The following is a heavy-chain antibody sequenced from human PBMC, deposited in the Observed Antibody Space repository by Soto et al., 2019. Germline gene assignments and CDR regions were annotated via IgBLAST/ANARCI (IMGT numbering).Heavy chain of an antibody. J-gene: IGHJ6*02. CDR1: GFTLSNYW. CDR3: ARDRVYYNSGYYYDYGMDV. D-gene: IGHD3-22*01. V-gene: IGHV3-74*01. CDR2: INTDGSST. Sequence: GGSLRLSCVASGFTLSNYWIHWVRQAPGKGLVWVSRINTDGSSTTYADPVQGRFTITRDNAQNTVYLQMKSLRAEDTAVYYCARDRVYYNSGYYYDYGMDVWGQGTTVTVSS.